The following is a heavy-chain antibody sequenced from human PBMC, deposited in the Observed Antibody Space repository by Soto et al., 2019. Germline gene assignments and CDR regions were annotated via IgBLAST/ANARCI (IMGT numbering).Heavy chain of an antibody. Sequence: GGTLRLSCAASRFTFISYTVNWVRQATGKGLEWVSSISGSSSYIYYADSVQGRFTISRDNAKNSLYLQMNSLRVEDTAVYYCARDDYGDYVGEDAAFDFWGQGTMVTVSS. CDR3: ARDDYGDYVGEDAAFDF. V-gene: IGHV3-21*01. D-gene: IGHD4-17*01. J-gene: IGHJ3*01. CDR1: RFTFISYT. CDR2: ISGSSSYI.